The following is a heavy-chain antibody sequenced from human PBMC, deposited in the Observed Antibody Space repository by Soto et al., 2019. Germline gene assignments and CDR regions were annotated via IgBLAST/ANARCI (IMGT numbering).Heavy chain of an antibody. D-gene: IGHD3-9*01. CDR1: GYTFTSYY. CDR3: ERDGQVRYSDWFDYGMDG. V-gene: IGHV1-46*01. J-gene: IGHJ6*02. Sequence: SSVQVSCKTSGYTFTSYYMHWVRQAPGQGLEWMGIINPSGGSTSYAQKFQGRVTMTRDTSTSTVYMERRSLRSDDTAVYYGERDGQVRYSDWFDYGMDGLGQGTTVTVSS. CDR2: INPSGGST.